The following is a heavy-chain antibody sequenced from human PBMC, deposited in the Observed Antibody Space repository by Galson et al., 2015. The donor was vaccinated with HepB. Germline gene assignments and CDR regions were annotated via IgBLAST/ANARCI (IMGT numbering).Heavy chain of an antibody. V-gene: IGHV3-21*01. CDR1: GFTFSSYS. CDR2: ISSSSSHI. CDR3: ARYRPSEGSGSQLVGYFDY. J-gene: IGHJ4*02. Sequence: SLRLSCAASGFTFSSYSMNWVRQAPGKGLEWVSSISSSSSHIYYEESVKGRFTISRDNAKNSLYLQMNSLRAEDTAVYYCARYRPSEGSGSQLVGYFDYWGQGTLVTVSS. D-gene: IGHD1-26*01.